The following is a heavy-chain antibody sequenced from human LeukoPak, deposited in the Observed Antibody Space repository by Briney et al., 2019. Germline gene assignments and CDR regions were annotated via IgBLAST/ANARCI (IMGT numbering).Heavy chain of an antibody. Sequence: MASETLSLTCTVSGGSVSSGTYYWTWLRQSPGKGLEWIGYIYYTGSTEYNPSLKSRVSISVDPFKSQFSLELSAVSAADTAMYYCAGAPNTAYFDFWGQGTQATVSS. CDR2: IYYTGST. J-gene: IGHJ4*02. V-gene: IGHV4-61*01. CDR3: AGAPNTAYFDF. CDR1: GGSVSSGTYY.